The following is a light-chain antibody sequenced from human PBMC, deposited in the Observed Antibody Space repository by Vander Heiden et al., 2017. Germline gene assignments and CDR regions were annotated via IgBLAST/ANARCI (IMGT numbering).Light chain of an antibody. CDR1: QGISSY. V-gene: IGKV1-39*01. J-gene: IGKJ1*01. CDR2: AAS. Sequence: IKLTHSPSFLSASVGDRVTITCRASQGISSYLYWYQQKQGKAPKLLIYAASSLQSGVPSRYSGSGSGTDFTLTISCLQSEDFATYYCQQDYSYHWTFGQGTKVEIK. CDR3: QQDYSYHWT.